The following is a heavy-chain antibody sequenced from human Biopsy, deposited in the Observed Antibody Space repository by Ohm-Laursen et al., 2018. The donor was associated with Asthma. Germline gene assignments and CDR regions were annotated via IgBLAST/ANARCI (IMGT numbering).Heavy chain of an antibody. D-gene: IGHD2-2*01. CDR2: INTVFGTT. J-gene: IGHJ4*02. V-gene: IGHV1-69*13. CDR1: GGTFNTYV. CDR3: ARKAGSCISRTCYALDF. Sequence: SVKVSCKSLGGTFNTYVIGWVRQAPGQGLEWMGGINTVFGTTTYPQKFQDRVTITADDSTSTVYMELSSLRSEDTAVYYCARKAGSCISRTCYALDFWGQGTLVTVSS.